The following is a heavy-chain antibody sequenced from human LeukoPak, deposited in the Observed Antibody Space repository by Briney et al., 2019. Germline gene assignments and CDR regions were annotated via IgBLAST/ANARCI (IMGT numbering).Heavy chain of an antibody. D-gene: IGHD2-15*01. J-gene: IGHJ4*02. Sequence: GRSLRLSCAASGFTFDDYAMHWVRQAPGKGLEWVSGISWNSGSIGYADSVKGRFTISRDNAKNSLYLQMNSLRAEDTALYYCAKDSRGCSGGSCYGAFDYWGQGTLVTVSS. V-gene: IGHV3-9*01. CDR2: ISWNSGSI. CDR1: GFTFDDYA. CDR3: AKDSRGCSGGSCYGAFDY.